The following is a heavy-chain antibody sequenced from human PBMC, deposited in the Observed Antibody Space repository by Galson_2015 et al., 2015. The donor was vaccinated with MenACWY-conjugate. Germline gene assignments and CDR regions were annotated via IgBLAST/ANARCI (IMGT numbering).Heavy chain of an antibody. J-gene: IGHJ6*03. CDR1: GFTFRQYA. Sequence: SLRLSCAVSGFTFRQYAMSWVRQAPGTGLEWVAIISDSGAATHYIDSVKGRFTISGDNSKNTLYLQISRLRAEDTALYYCAKDVYMDVWGKGTTVSVSS. CDR2: ISDSGAAT. CDR3: AKDVYMDV. V-gene: IGHV3-23*01.